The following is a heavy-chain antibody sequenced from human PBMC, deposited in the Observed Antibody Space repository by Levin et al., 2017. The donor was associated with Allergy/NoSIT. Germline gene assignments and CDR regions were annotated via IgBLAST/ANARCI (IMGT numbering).Heavy chain of an antibody. CDR3: ARQYSDYAWGIGY. CDR2: IKPDGSDT. J-gene: IGHJ4*02. Sequence: GGSLRLSCAASGFIFSSYWMSWVRQAPGKGLEWVANIKPDGSDTRYVDSVKGRFTVSRDNAKNSLYLQMNSLRAEDTAVYYCARQYSDYAWGIGYRGQGSLVTVSS. D-gene: IGHD5-12*01. CDR1: GFIFSSYW. V-gene: IGHV3-7*01.